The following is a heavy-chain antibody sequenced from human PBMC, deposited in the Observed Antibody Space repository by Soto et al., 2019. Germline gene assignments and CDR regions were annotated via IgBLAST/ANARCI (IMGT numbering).Heavy chain of an antibody. CDR2: MNPNSANT. Sequence: QGQLVQSGAEVKKPGASVKVSCTASGYTFTSYDINWVRQATGPGLEWMGWMNPNSANTGYAQKFQGRVTMTRNTSVCTAYMGLSNMRSEDTAVYYRAREGVRGMDVCGPGTTVTVSS. V-gene: IGHV1-8*01. J-gene: IGHJ6*02. CDR1: GYTFTSYD. D-gene: IGHD3-16*01. CDR3: AREGVRGMDV.